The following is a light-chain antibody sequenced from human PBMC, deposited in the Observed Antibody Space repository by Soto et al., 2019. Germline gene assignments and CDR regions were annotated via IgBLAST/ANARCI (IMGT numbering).Light chain of an antibody. CDR2: NNN. V-gene: IGLV1-44*01. Sequence: QSVLTQPPSASGTPGQRVTISCFGGSSNIGTNAVNWYQPLPGTAPKLLIYNNNQRPSGVPDRFSGSKSGTSASLAISGLQSEDEADYYCAAWDDSLNGYVFGTGTKVTVL. J-gene: IGLJ1*01. CDR1: SSNIGTNA. CDR3: AAWDDSLNGYV.